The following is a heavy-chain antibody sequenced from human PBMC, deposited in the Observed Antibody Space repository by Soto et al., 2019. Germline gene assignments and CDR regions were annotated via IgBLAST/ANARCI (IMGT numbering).Heavy chain of an antibody. D-gene: IGHD3-16*01. J-gene: IGHJ4*02. Sequence: EVQLVESGGGLVQPGRSLRLSCVGSGFTFDDYGMHWVRQAPGKGLEWVSGISWDSGSIGYAESAKGRFTISRDNAKNALYLQMNSLRTEDTALYYCAKARGGIDYWGQGTLVTVSS. CDR1: GFTFDDYG. V-gene: IGHV3-9*01. CDR3: AKARGGIDY. CDR2: ISWDSGSI.